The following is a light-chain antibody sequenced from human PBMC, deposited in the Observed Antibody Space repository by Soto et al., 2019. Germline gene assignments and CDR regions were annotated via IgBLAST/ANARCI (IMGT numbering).Light chain of an antibody. CDR3: QQRNIWPPVT. J-gene: IGKJ5*01. CDR1: QSVDSSY. Sequence: VLTQSPGTLSLSPGERATLSCRTSQSVDSSYLAWYQQKPGQAPSLLIYSTSSRATGIPDRFSGSESGTDFTLTISNLEPEDSAVYYCQQRNIWPPVTFGQGTRLEIK. V-gene: IGKV3D-20*02. CDR2: STS.